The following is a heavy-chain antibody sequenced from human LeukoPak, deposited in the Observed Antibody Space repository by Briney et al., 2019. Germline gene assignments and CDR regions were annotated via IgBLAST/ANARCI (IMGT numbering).Heavy chain of an antibody. V-gene: IGHV4-34*01. J-gene: IGHJ4*02. CDR3: ASPFADYVWGCYRRTYYFDY. CDR1: GGSFSGYY. Sequence: SETLSLTCAVYGGSFSGYYWSWIRQPPGKGLEWIGGINHSGSTNYNPSLKSRVTISVDTSKNQFSLKLSSVTAADTAVYYCASPFADYVWGCYRRTYYFDYWGQGTLVTVSS. CDR2: INHSGST. D-gene: IGHD3-16*02.